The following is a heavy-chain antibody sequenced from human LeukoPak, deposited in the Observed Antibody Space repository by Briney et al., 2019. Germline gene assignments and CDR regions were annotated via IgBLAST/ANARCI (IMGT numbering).Heavy chain of an antibody. CDR2: IYYSGST. J-gene: IGHJ4*02. D-gene: IGHD3-22*01. CDR3: ARQHYYYDSSSYPFDY. V-gene: IGHV4-39*01. CDR1: GGSISSSSYY. Sequence: PSETLSLTCTVSGGSISSSSYYWGWIRQPPGKGLEWIGSIYYSGSTYYNPSLKSRVTISVDTSKNQFSLKLSSVTAADTAVYYCARQHYYYDSSSYPFDYWGQGTLVTVSS.